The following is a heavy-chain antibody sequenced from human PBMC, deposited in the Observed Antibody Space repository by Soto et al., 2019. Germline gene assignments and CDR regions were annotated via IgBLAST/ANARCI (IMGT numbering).Heavy chain of an antibody. V-gene: IGHV3-33*01. CDR1: GFTFSSYG. CDR2: IWYDGSNK. D-gene: IGHD3-10*01. CDR3: AREGTMVRGSRFDY. Sequence: QVQLVESGGGVVQPGRSLRLSCAASGFTFSSYGMHWVRQAPGKGLEWVAVIWYDGSNKYYADSVKGRFTISRDNSKNTLYLQMNCLRAEGTAVYYCAREGTMVRGSRFDYWGQGTLVTVSS. J-gene: IGHJ4*02.